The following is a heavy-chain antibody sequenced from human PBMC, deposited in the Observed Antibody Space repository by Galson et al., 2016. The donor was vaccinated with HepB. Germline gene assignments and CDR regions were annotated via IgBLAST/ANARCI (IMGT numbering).Heavy chain of an antibody. CDR3: ARDEGFYNGMDV. D-gene: IGHD2-2*02. V-gene: IGHV4-59*01. Sequence: LEWIGYIHNSGSTNYNPFLKSRVTIAVDTSKNQFSLKLSSVTAADTAVYYCARDEGFYNGMDVWGQGTTVTVSS. J-gene: IGHJ6*02. CDR2: IHNSGST.